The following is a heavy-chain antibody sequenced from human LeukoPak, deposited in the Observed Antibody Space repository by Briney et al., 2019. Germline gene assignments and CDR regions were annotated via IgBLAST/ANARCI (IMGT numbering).Heavy chain of an antibody. J-gene: IGHJ3*01. CDR2: IYHSGNT. CDR1: GDSISSGFY. Sequence: SETLSLTCTVSGDSISSGFYWGWIRKSPGKGLEWMGSIYHSGNTHYDPSLKSRLSISVDTSNNQFSLKLSSVTAADTALYYCARGASNFLGFCAFDFWGQGTMVTVSS. CDR3: ARGASNFLGFCAFDF. V-gene: IGHV4-38-2*02. D-gene: IGHD4-11*01.